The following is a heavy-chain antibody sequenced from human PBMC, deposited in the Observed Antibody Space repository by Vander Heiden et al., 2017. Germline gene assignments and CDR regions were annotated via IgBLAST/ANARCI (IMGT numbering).Heavy chain of an antibody. V-gene: IGHV1-8*01. CDR2: MNTNSGNT. CDR3: ARAPYGDSWYCDL. D-gene: IGHD4-17*01. J-gene: IGHJ2*01. Sequence: QVQLVQSGAEVKKPGASVKVPCKASGYTFTSYDINCVRQATGQGLEGMGGMNTNSGNTGYAQKFQGRGTMTRNTLISTAYMERSSLRSEDTAVYYCARAPYGDSWYCDLWGRGTLVNVSS. CDR1: GYTFTSYD.